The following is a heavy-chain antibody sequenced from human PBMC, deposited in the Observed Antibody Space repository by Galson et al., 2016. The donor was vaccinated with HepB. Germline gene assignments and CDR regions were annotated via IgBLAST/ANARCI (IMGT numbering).Heavy chain of an antibody. V-gene: IGHV4-34*01. D-gene: IGHD3-16*01. CDR1: GGPSGAYY. Sequence: SETLSLTCAVYGGPSGAYYWNWIRQSPGKGLEWIGEINHSGSTNYNPSLKSRVTISADTSKKQFSLKLNSVTAADTAVYYCAIDYDQVAFDKWGQGTKVTVSS. J-gene: IGHJ3*02. CDR2: INHSGST. CDR3: AIDYDQVAFDK.